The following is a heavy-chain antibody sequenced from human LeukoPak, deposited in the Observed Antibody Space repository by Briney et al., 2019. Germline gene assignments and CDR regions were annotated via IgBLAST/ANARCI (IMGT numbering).Heavy chain of an antibody. Sequence: SETLSLTRTVSGGSISSSSYYWGWIRQPRGEGLEWNGSIYYSGNTYYNPSLKSRVTIHVDTSKNQFSLKLSSETAADTSVYYCARLRSDSSSWYLAYWGQGTLVTVSS. CDR1: GGSISSSSYY. CDR2: IYYSGNT. CDR3: ARLRSDSSSWYLAY. J-gene: IGHJ4*02. V-gene: IGHV4-39*01. D-gene: IGHD6-13*01.